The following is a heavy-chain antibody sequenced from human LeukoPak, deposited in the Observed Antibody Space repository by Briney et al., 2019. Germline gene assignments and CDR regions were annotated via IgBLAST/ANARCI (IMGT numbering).Heavy chain of an antibody. D-gene: IGHD1-7*01. CDR3: ARGATGTTYTYYFDY. CDR1: GFTFSSYA. J-gene: IGHJ4*02. Sequence: GGSLRLSCAASGFTFSSYAMSWVRQAPGKGLEWVSAISGSGGSTYYADSVKGRFTISRDNSKNPLYLQMNSLRAEDTAVYYCARGATGTTYTYYFDYWGQGTLVTVSS. CDR2: ISGSGGST. V-gene: IGHV3-23*01.